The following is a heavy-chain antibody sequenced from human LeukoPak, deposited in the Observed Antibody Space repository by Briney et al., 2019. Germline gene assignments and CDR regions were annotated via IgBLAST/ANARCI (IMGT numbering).Heavy chain of an antibody. Sequence: PGGSLRLSCAASGFTFSSYWMIWVRQAPGEGLEWVANIKQDGSEKHYVDSVKGLFTISRDNAKNSLFLQMNSLRVEDTAVYYCATVKQQLVRLLGRDTTYYYYYYMDVWGKGTTVTVSS. J-gene: IGHJ6*03. D-gene: IGHD6-13*01. CDR1: GFTFSSYW. V-gene: IGHV3-7*01. CDR3: ATVKQQLVRLLGRDTTYYYYYYMDV. CDR2: IKQDGSEK.